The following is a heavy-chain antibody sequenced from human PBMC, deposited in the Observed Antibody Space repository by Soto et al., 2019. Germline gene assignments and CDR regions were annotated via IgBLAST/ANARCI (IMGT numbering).Heavy chain of an antibody. CDR1: GFTFSSYG. CDR2: IWYDGSNK. Sequence: QVPLVESGGGVVQPGRSLRLSCAASGFTFSSYGMHWVRQAPGKGLEWVAVIWYDGSNKYYADSVKGRFTISRDNSKNTLYLQMNSLRAEDTAVYYCARDRIVVVAATRLNYYYGMDVWGQGTTVTVSS. CDR3: ARDRIVVVAATRLNYYYGMDV. J-gene: IGHJ6*02. V-gene: IGHV3-33*01. D-gene: IGHD2-15*01.